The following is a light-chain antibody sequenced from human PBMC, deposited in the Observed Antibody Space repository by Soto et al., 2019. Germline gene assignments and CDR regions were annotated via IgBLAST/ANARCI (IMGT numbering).Light chain of an antibody. Sequence: QSALTQPASVSGSPGQSITISCTGTSSDVGGYDHVSWYQHHPGRAPKLIMYDVSVRPSGIYRRSSCSKSNNTASLAVSVLLSEDEADYYCWSYGNKDTLLFGGGTKLTVL. CDR1: SSDVGGYDH. J-gene: IGLJ3*02. CDR2: DVS. CDR3: WSYGNKDTLL. V-gene: IGLV2-14*03.